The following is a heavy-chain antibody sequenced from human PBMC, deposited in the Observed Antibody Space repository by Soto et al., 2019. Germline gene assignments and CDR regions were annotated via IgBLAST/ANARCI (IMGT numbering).Heavy chain of an antibody. CDR2: MNPNSGNT. CDR3: ARERTGTTSMDV. D-gene: IGHD1-1*01. V-gene: IGHV1-8*01. CDR1: GYTFTSYD. J-gene: IGHJ6*02. Sequence: QVQLVQSGAEVKKPGGSVKVSCKASGYTFTSYDINWVRQATGQGLEWMGWMNPNSGNTGYAQKFQGRVTMTRNTSISTAYMELSSLRSEESAVYYCARERTGTTSMDVWGQGTTVTVSS.